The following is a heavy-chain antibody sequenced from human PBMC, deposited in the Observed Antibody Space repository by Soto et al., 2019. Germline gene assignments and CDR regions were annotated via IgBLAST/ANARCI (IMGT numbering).Heavy chain of an antibody. CDR1: GYTFTSYD. V-gene: IGHV1-8*01. CDR2: MNPHSGDT. Sequence: ASVKVSCKASGYTFTSYDINWVRQATGQGLEWKGWMNPHSGDTGYAQNFQGRVTMTRNTSKSTVYMELSSLRSEATAVYYCASPFEPYSYESSGYYHPFDFWGQGTLVTVSS. J-gene: IGHJ4*02. CDR3: ASPFEPYSYESSGYYHPFDF. D-gene: IGHD3-22*01.